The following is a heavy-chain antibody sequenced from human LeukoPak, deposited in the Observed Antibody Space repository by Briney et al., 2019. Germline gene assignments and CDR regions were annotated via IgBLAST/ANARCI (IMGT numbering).Heavy chain of an antibody. CDR2: ISSSGSTI. V-gene: IGHV3-48*04. D-gene: IGHD1-7*01. CDR3: ARDPRTGTTYNWFDP. CDR1: GFTFSSYG. J-gene: IGHJ5*02. Sequence: GRSLRLSCAASGFTFSSYGMHWVRQAPGKGLEWVSYISSSGSTIYYADSVKGRFTISRDNAKNSLYLQMNSLRAEDTAVYYCARDPRTGTTYNWFDPWGQGTLVTVSS.